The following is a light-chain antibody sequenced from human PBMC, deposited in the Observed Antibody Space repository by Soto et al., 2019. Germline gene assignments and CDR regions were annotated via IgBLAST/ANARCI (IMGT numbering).Light chain of an antibody. V-gene: IGLV2-14*01. J-gene: IGLJ3*02. Sequence: QSVLTQPASVSGSPGQSITISCTGTSSDIGGFTYVSWYQQLPGKAPKLMIYEVSNRPSGVSNRFSGSKSGNAASLTISGLQAEDEADYYCSSYTSSTTVVFGGGTQLTVL. CDR1: SSDIGGFTY. CDR3: SSYTSSTTVV. CDR2: EVS.